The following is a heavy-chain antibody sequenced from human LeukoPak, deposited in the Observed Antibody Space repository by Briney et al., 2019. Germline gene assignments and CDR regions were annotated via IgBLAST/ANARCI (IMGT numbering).Heavy chain of an antibody. J-gene: IGHJ5*02. CDR1: GYTFTGYY. Sequence: ASVKVSCKASGYTFTGYYMHWVRQAPGQGLEWMGWINPNSGGTNYAQKFEGRVTMTSDTSISTAYMELSRLRSDDTAVYYCARGLIFMVRGVINWFDPWGQGTLVTVSS. CDR3: ARGLIFMVRGVINWFDP. CDR2: INPNSGGT. D-gene: IGHD3-10*01. V-gene: IGHV1-2*02.